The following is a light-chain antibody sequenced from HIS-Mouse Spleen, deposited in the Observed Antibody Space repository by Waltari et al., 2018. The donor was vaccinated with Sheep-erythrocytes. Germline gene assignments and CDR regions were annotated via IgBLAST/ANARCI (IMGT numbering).Light chain of an antibody. J-gene: IGLJ3*02. CDR2: DVS. V-gene: IGLV2-14*03. CDR1: SSDVGGYNY. Sequence: PGQSITISCTGTSSDVGGYNYVSWYQQHPGKAPKLMIYDVSNRHSGVSNRFSGSKSGNTASLTISGLQAEDEADYYCSSYTSSSTSWVFGGGTKLTVL. CDR3: SSYTSSSTSWV.